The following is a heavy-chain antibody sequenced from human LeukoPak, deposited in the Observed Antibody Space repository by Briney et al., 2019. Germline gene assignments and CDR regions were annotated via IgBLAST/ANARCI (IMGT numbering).Heavy chain of an antibody. CDR2: IIPILGIA. J-gene: IGHJ4*02. CDR1: GGTFSSYV. D-gene: IGHD3-22*01. Sequence: SVKVSFTASGGTFSSYVISWVRQAPGQGLEWMGGIIPILGIANYAQKFQGRVTITADKSTSTAYMELSSLRSEDTAVYYCASPPADYYDSRDYFDYWGQGTLVTVSS. CDR3: ASPPADYYDSRDYFDY. V-gene: IGHV1-69*10.